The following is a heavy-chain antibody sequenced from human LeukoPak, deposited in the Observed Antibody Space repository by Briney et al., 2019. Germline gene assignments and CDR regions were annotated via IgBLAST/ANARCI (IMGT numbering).Heavy chain of an antibody. Sequence: SETLSLTCAVSGGSISSGGYSWSWIRQPPGKGLEWIGYIYHSGSTYYNPSLKSRVTISVDTSKNQFSLTLSSVTAADTAVYYCARVFSSYYFDYWGQGTLVTVSS. J-gene: IGHJ4*02. CDR1: GGSISSGGYS. CDR3: ARVFSSYYFDY. V-gene: IGHV4-30-2*02. CDR2: IYHSGST. D-gene: IGHD6-6*01.